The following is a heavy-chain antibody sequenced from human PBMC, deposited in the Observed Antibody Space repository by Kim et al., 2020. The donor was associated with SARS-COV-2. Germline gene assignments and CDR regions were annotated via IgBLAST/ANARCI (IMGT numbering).Heavy chain of an antibody. V-gene: IGHV3-33*05. CDR1: GFTFSSYG. Sequence: GGSLRLSCAASGFTFSSYGMHWVRQAPGKGLEWVAVISYDGSNKYYADSVKGRFTISRDNSKNTLYLQMNSLRAEDTAVYYCARDTDSSGYLDYWGQGTL. CDR3: ARDTDSSGYLDY. D-gene: IGHD3-22*01. CDR2: ISYDGSNK. J-gene: IGHJ4*02.